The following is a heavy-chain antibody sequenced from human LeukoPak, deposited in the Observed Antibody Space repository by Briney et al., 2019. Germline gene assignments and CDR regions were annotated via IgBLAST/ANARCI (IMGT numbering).Heavy chain of an antibody. CDR1: GFTFVGYG. Sequence: GGSLRLSCAASGFTFVGYGMSWVRQAPGKGLEWVATIRKDGSEKYYVDSVKGRFTISRDNAKNSLYLQMNSLRAEDTAVYYCARCKGGSSSWYHGAFDIWGQGTMVTVSS. J-gene: IGHJ3*02. CDR3: ARCKGGSSSWYHGAFDI. D-gene: IGHD6-13*01. V-gene: IGHV3-7*01. CDR2: IRKDGSEK.